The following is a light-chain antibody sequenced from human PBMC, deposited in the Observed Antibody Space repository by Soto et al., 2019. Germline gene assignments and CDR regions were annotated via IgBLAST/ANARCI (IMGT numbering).Light chain of an antibody. CDR3: SSYTTSSTYV. CDR2: DVS. Sequence: QSVLTQPASVSGSPGQSITISCTRTSSDVGAYNYVSWYQQHPGKAPKLMIYDVSNRPSGVSNRFSGSKSANTASLTISGLQAEGEADYYCSSYTTSSTYVFGAGTKVTVL. J-gene: IGLJ1*01. CDR1: SSDVGAYNY. V-gene: IGLV2-14*03.